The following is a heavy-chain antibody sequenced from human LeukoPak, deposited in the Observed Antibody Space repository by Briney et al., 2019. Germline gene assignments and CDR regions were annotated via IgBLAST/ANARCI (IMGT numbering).Heavy chain of an antibody. Sequence: GGSLRLSCAASGFTFSSYAMSWVRQAPGKGLEWVSSIGRSGDRYYADSVKGRFTISRDNAKNSLYLQMDSLRAEDTAVYSCASNRWNDWGQGTLVTVSS. CDR2: IGRSGDR. CDR3: ASNRWND. V-gene: IGHV3-21*01. D-gene: IGHD1-1*01. CDR1: GFTFSSYA. J-gene: IGHJ4*02.